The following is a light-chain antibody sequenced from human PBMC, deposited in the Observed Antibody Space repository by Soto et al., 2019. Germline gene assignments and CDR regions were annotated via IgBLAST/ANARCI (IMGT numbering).Light chain of an antibody. CDR2: DAS. J-gene: IGKJ4*01. V-gene: IGKV3-20*01. CDR1: QSVSNSY. CDR3: QRYGTSPPLT. Sequence: EVVLTQSPATLSLSTGERATLSCRASQSVSNSYLAWYQQKPGQAPRLLIYDASTRATGIPDRFSGSGSATDFTLTISRLEPEDFAVYYCQRYGTSPPLTFGGGTKVDNK.